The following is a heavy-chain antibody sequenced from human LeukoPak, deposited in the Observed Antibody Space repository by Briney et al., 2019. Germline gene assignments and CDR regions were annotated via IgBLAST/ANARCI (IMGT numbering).Heavy chain of an antibody. D-gene: IGHD3-10*01. CDR3: ARGHLRITMVRGVIRDAFDI. Sequence: VSVKVSCKASGYTFTSYGISWVRQAPGQGLEWMGWISAYNGNTNYAQKLQGRVTMTTDTSTSTAYMELRSLRSDDTAVYYCARGHLRITMVRGVIRDAFDIWGQGTMVTVSS. CDR1: GYTFTSYG. V-gene: IGHV1-18*04. J-gene: IGHJ3*02. CDR2: ISAYNGNT.